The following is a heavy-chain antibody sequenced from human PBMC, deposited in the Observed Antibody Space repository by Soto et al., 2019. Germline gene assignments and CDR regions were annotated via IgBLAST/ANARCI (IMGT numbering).Heavy chain of an antibody. CDR1: GGSFSAYY. CDR3: ASSRQGRDRSQVPHPYNWFDP. V-gene: IGHV4-34*01. J-gene: IGHJ5*02. Sequence: PSETLSLTCAVYGGSFSAYYWSWIRQPPGKGLEWIGEINHSGGTTYNPSLKSRVTISVDTPKNQFSLELTSVTVADTAVYYCASSRQGRDRSQVPHPYNWFDPWGQGTLVTVSS. D-gene: IGHD6-13*01. CDR2: INHSGGT.